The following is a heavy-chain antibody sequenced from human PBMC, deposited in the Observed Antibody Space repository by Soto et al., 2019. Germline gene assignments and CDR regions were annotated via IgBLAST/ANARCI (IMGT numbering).Heavy chain of an antibody. Sequence: PGGSLRLSCAASGFTFSSYAMSWVRQAPGKGLEWVSAISGSGGSTYYADSVKGRFTISRDNSKNTLYLQMNSLRAEDTAVYYCAKDLGAYCGGDCPDDAFDIWGQGTMVTVSS. CDR1: GFTFSSYA. CDR3: AKDLGAYCGGDCPDDAFDI. D-gene: IGHD2-21*02. CDR2: ISGSGGST. V-gene: IGHV3-23*01. J-gene: IGHJ3*02.